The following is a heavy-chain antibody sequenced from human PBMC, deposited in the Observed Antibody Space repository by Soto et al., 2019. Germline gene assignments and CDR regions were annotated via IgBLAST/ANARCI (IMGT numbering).Heavy chain of an antibody. CDR1: GYTFTSYA. CDR2: INAGNGNT. J-gene: IGHJ4*02. CDR3: ARESIAAADQYYFDY. Sequence: ASVKVSCKASGYTFTSYAMHWVRQAPGQRLEWMGWINAGNGNTKYSQKFQGRVTITRDTSASTAYMELSSLRSEDTALYYCARESIAAADQYYFDYWGQGTLVTVSS. V-gene: IGHV1-3*01. D-gene: IGHD6-13*01.